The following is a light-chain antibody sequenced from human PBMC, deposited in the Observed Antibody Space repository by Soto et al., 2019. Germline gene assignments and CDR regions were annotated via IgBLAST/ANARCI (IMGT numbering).Light chain of an antibody. V-gene: IGKV1-5*01. J-gene: IGKJ1*01. CDR2: DAS. Sequence: DIQMTQSPSTLSASVGDRVTITCRASQSISSWLAWYQQKPGKAPKLLIYDASSLESGVPSRFSGSGSGTEFTLTISSLQPDDFATYYCQQYNTYSPDRTFGQRTKVDIK. CDR1: QSISSW. CDR3: QQYNTYSPDRT.